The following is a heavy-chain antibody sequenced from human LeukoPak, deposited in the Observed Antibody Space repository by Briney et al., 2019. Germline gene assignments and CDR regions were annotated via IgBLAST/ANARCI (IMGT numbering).Heavy chain of an antibody. CDR1: GFTFSTYA. V-gene: IGHV3-23*01. CDR2: ISGSGGST. CDR3: AKYGQSATVTRGSLISYFDY. Sequence: GGSLRLSCVASGFTFSTYAMAWVRQAPGKGLEWVSAISGSGGSTYYADSVKGRFTISRDNSKNTLYLQMNSLRAEDTAVYYCAKYGQSATVTRGSLISYFDYWGQGTLVTVSS. J-gene: IGHJ4*02. D-gene: IGHD4-17*01.